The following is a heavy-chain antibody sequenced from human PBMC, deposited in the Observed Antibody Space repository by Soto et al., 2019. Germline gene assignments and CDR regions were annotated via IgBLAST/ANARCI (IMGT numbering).Heavy chain of an antibody. CDR2: IIPIFGTA. V-gene: IGHV1-69*13. D-gene: IGHD3-10*01. CDR1: GGTFSSYA. Sequence: GASVKVSCKASGGTFSSYAISWVRQAPGQGLEWMGGIIPIFGTANFAQKFQGRVTITADESTSTAYMELSSLRSEDTAVYYCARGDYYGSGSYIYYYYGMDVWGQGTTVTAP. CDR3: ARGDYYGSGSYIYYYYGMDV. J-gene: IGHJ6*02.